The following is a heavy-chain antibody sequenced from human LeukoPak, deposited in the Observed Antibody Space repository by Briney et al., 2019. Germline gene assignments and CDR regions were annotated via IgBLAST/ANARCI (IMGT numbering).Heavy chain of an antibody. J-gene: IGHJ5*02. V-gene: IGHV4-31*03. CDR1: GGSISSGGYY. Sequence: PSETLSLTCTVSGGSISSGGYYWSWIRQHPGKGLEWFGYIYYSGSTYYNPSLMRRVTISVDTSKNPFSLKLSSVTAADTAVYYCARDRIAVAGWFDPWGQGTLVTVSS. CDR3: ARDRIAVAGWFDP. D-gene: IGHD6-19*01. CDR2: IYYSGST.